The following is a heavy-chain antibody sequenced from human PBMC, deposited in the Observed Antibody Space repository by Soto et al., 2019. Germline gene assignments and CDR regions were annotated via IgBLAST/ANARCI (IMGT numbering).Heavy chain of an antibody. CDR3: AREGSSSGPDYEY. CDR1: GFSFSDYY. V-gene: IGHV3-72*01. J-gene: IGHJ4*02. Sequence: EVQLVESGGGLVQPGGSLRLSCAASGFSFSDYYINWVRQAPGKGLEWVGRTRHKASSYTTDYAAFVKGRFTISRDDSKNLIYLQMNSLKTEDTAVYYCAREGSSSGPDYEYWGQGTLVTVSS. CDR2: TRHKASSYTT. D-gene: IGHD3-22*01.